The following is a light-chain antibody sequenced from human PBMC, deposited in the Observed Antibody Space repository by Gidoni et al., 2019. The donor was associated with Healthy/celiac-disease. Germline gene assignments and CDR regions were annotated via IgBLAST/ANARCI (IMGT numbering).Light chain of an antibody. V-gene: IGLV3-1*01. CDR3: QAWDSIFWV. J-gene: IGLJ3*02. CDR1: KLEDKY. Sequence: SYELTQPPSVTVSPGQTACITCSGDKLEDKYACWYQQKPGQSPVLVIYQDSKRPSGIPERFSGSNSGNTATLTISGTQAMDEADYYCQAWDSIFWVFGGGTKLTVL. CDR2: QDS.